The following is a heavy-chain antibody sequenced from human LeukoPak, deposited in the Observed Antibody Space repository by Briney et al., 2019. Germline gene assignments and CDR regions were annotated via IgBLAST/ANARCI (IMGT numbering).Heavy chain of an antibody. D-gene: IGHD2-8*01. J-gene: IGHJ4*02. CDR1: GFTFSSYV. Sequence: PGGSLRLSCAVSGFTFSSYVMSWVRQAPGKGLEWVSAISESGGSTYYADSVKGRFTISRDNSKNTLYLQMNGLRAEDTAVYYCAKGNVWGLGSYWGQGTLVTVSS. CDR3: AKGNVWGLGSY. CDR2: ISESGGST. V-gene: IGHV3-23*01.